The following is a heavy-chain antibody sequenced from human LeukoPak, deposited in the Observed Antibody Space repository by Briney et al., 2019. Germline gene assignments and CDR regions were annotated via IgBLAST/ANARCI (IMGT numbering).Heavy chain of an antibody. D-gene: IGHD3-10*01. J-gene: IGHJ4*02. CDR1: GFTFSSYG. V-gene: IGHV3-30*18. Sequence: PGGSLRLSCAASGFTFSSYGMHWVRQAPGKGLEWVAVISYDGSNKYYADSVKGRFTISRDNSKNTLYLQMNGLRAEDTAVYYCAKDSYYGSGSYYLDYWGQGTLVTVSS. CDR2: ISYDGSNK. CDR3: AKDSYYGSGSYYLDY.